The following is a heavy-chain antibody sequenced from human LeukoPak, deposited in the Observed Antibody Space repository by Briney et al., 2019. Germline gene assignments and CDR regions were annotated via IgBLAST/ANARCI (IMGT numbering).Heavy chain of an antibody. CDR1: EFTFTNHA. Sequence: GGSLRLSCAASEFTFTNHAVSWVRQAPGKGLEWVSAEGSAGGTYYADSVRGRFTISRDNYENTLSLQMNSLRVEDTAVYYCASRTWTGAGYYAFDIWGQGTMVTVSS. J-gene: IGHJ3*02. D-gene: IGHD3/OR15-3a*01. CDR2: EGSAGGT. V-gene: IGHV3-23*01. CDR3: ASRTWTGAGYYAFDI.